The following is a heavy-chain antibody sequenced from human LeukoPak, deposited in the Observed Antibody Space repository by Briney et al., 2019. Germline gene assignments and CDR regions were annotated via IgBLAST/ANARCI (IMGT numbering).Heavy chain of an antibody. CDR2: TYYRSKWYN. Sequence: SQTLSLTCAISGDSVPSKSASWNWIRQSPSRGLEWLGRTYYRSKWYNDYAVSVKSRITINPDTSKNQFSLQLNSVTPEDTAVYYCARAFGEITAVAGPHFDYWGQGTLVTVSS. D-gene: IGHD6-19*01. CDR3: ARAFGEITAVAGPHFDY. V-gene: IGHV6-1*01. CDR1: GDSVPSKSAS. J-gene: IGHJ4*02.